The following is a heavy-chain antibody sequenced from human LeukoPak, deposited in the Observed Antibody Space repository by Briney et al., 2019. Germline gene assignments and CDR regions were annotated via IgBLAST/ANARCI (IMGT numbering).Heavy chain of an antibody. J-gene: IGHJ4*02. V-gene: IGHV3-23*01. CDR2: ISGSGGST. CDR1: GFTFSSYA. Sequence: GGSLRLSCAASGFTFSSYAMSWARQAPGKGLEWVSAISGSGGSTYYADSVKGRFTISRDNSKNTLYLQMNSLRAEDTAVYYCAKRDYGGNAWAYFDYWGQGTLVTVSS. CDR3: AKRDYGGNAWAYFDY. D-gene: IGHD4-23*01.